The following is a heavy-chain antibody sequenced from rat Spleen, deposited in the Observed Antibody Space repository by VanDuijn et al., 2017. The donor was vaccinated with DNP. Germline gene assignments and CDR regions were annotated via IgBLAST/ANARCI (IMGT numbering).Heavy chain of an antibody. Sequence: EVQLVESGGGVVQPGRSLKLSCVASGFTFSDYAMAWVRQAPKKGLEWVATISYDGTRTYYRDSVKGRFTISRDNAKNTLYLQMNSLRSEDMATYYCARWNSGHFDYWGQGVMVPVSS. CDR1: GFTFSDYA. CDR2: ISYDGTRT. D-gene: IGHD4-3*01. V-gene: IGHV5-17*01. CDR3: ARWNSGHFDY. J-gene: IGHJ2*01.